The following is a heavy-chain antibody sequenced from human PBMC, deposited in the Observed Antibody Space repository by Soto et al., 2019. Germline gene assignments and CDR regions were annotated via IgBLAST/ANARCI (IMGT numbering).Heavy chain of an antibody. Sequence: QVLLQESGPGLVKPSETLSLTCTVSGGSINNYYWSWIRQSPGKGLAWIGYIYYSGGTNYNPSLKXXVXXPVATSKNQIFLKLTSATAAATAIYYCARHLPGAAGADCHPWGQGTLVTVSS. D-gene: IGHD2-21*02. J-gene: IGHJ5*02. CDR1: GGSINNYY. V-gene: IGHV4-59*08. CDR2: IYYSGGT. CDR3: ARHLPGAAGADCHP.